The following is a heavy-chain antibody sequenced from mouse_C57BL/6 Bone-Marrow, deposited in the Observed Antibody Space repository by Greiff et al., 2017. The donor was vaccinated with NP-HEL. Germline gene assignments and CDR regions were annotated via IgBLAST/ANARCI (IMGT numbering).Heavy chain of an antibody. D-gene: IGHD2-14*01. CDR2: ISYDGSN. V-gene: IGHV3-6*01. Sequence: DVQLQESGPGLVKPSQSLSLTCSVTGYSITSGYYWNWIRQFPGNKLEWMGYISYDGSNNYNPSLKNRISITRDTSKNQFFLKLNSVTTEDTATYYCARDKVRSWFAYWGQGTLVTVSA. J-gene: IGHJ3*01. CDR3: ARDKVRSWFAY. CDR1: GYSITSGYY.